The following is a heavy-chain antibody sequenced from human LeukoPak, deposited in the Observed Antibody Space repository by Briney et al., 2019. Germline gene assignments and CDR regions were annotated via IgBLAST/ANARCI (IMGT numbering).Heavy chain of an antibody. CDR1: GGTFSSYA. CDR2: IFPIFGTA. J-gene: IGHJ3*02. D-gene: IGHD2-2*01. V-gene: IGHV1-69*13. CDR3: AGPGGISTSSGDALDI. Sequence: GASVTVSCTASGGTFSSYAISWVRQAPGQGLEWMGGIFPIFGTANYAQKFQGRVTVTADESTSTAYMELSSLRSEDTAVYYCAGPGGISTSSGDALDIWGQGTMVTVSS.